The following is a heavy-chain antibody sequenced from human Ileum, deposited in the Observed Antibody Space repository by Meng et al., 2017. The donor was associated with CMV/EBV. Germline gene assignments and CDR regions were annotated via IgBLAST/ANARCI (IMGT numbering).Heavy chain of an antibody. J-gene: IGHJ4*02. D-gene: IGHD1-26*01. CDR1: RYPFTSHA. CDR2: MNDAKGDT. Sequence: APRYPFTSHAMHWVRQAPGQRLEWMGWMNDAKGDTEYSQNFQGRVTITRDTSASTAFMEVSSLTSEDTAVYYCARGVHSGAYLIDYWGQGTLVTVSS. V-gene: IGHV1-3*01. CDR3: ARGVHSGAYLIDY.